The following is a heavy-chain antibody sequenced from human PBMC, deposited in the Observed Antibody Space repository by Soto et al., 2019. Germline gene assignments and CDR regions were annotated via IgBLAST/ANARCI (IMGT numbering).Heavy chain of an antibody. D-gene: IGHD4-17*01. V-gene: IGHV3-15*01. Sequence: EKQLVESGGGLVKPGESLRLSCAVSGITFINAWMSWVRQAPGKGLEWVGRIKSKANAETTDYAAPVKGRFTISRDDSKNMLFLQMDNLKAEDTAVYYCIKHPGEYENFWGQGTLVTVSP. J-gene: IGHJ4*02. CDR3: IKHPGEYENF. CDR1: GITFINAW. CDR2: IKSKANAETT.